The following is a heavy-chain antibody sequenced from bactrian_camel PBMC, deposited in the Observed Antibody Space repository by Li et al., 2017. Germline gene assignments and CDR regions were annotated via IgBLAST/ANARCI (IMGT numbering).Heavy chain of an antibody. Sequence: HVQLVESGGASVERGGSLRLSCAASGNLYNLNCLGWFRQAPGMEREQVAAFIYTFHRTTRYADSVKGRFTIPRDDAKNTVYLQMNTLKPEDTAMYYCAADRGWRTVVAGCPFGEYKHWGQGTQVTVS. CDR2: FIYTFHRTT. D-gene: IGHD6*01. J-gene: IGHJ4*01. CDR1: GNLYNLNC. V-gene: IGHV3S53*01. CDR3: AADRGWRTVVAGCPFGEYKH.